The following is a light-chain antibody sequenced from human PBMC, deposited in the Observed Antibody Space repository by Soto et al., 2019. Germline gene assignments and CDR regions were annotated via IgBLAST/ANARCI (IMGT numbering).Light chain of an antibody. CDR3: QNFDSAPQT. V-gene: IGKV3-11*01. CDR1: QSVSGY. Sequence: EIVLTQSPATLSLSPGERATLSCRASQSVSGYLAWYQQKPGQAPRLLIYDASNRAAGIPARFRGGGSGTEFTLTISSLQPEDVATYYCQNFDSAPQTFGQGTKVDIK. CDR2: DAS. J-gene: IGKJ1*01.